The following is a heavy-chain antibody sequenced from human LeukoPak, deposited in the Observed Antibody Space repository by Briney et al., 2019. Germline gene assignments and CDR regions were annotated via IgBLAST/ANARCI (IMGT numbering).Heavy chain of an antibody. CDR2: IYYSGST. Sequence: SETLSLTCTVSGGSISSYYWSWIRQPPGKGLEWIGYIYYSGSTNYNPSLKSRVTISVDTSKNQFSLKLSSVTAADTAVYYCARGSGVTVTTPGAFDIWGQGTMVTVSS. V-gene: IGHV4-59*12. D-gene: IGHD4-17*01. CDR1: GGSISSYY. J-gene: IGHJ3*02. CDR3: ARGSGVTVTTPGAFDI.